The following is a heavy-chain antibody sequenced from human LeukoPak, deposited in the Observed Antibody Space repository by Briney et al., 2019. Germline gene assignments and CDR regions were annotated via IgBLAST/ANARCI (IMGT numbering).Heavy chain of an antibody. V-gene: IGHV4-39*01. D-gene: IGHD3-3*01. Sequence: PSETLSLTCTVSGGSLSSSSYYWGWIRQPPRKGLEWIGSIYYSGSTYYNPSLKSRVTISVDTSKNQFSLKLSSVTAADTAVYYCARQEADFWSGYSDYWGQGTLVTVSS. CDR2: IYYSGST. CDR3: ARQEADFWSGYSDY. CDR1: GGSLSSSSYY. J-gene: IGHJ4*02.